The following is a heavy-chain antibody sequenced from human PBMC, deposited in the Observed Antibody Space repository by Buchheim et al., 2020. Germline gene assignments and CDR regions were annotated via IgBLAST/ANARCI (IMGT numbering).Heavy chain of an antibody. D-gene: IGHD1-14*01. CDR3: ARSPHHLATDY. V-gene: IGHV4-34*01. CDR2: INHSGST. J-gene: IGHJ4*02. CDR1: GESFSGHY. Sequence: QVQLQQWGAGLLKPSETLSLTCAVYGESFSGHYWTWIRQPPGKGLEWIGDINHSGSTNYSPSLKGRVTISVDTSTNQFSLKLTAVTAADTAVYYCARSPHHLATDYWGQGTL.